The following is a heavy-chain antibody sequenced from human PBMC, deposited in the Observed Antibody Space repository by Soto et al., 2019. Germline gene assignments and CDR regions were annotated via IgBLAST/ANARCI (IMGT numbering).Heavy chain of an antibody. CDR2: IYYRGST. Sequence: QVQLQESGPGLVKPSETLSLTCTVSGGSISSYYWSWIRQPPGKGLEWIGYIYYRGSTNYNPSLKSRVTISVDTSKNQFSLKLSSVTAADTAVYYCARSYCSGGSCYSPSDYYYYYMDVWGKGTTVTVSS. CDR3: ARSYCSGGSCYSPSDYYYYYMDV. CDR1: GGSISSYY. D-gene: IGHD2-15*01. V-gene: IGHV4-59*01. J-gene: IGHJ6*03.